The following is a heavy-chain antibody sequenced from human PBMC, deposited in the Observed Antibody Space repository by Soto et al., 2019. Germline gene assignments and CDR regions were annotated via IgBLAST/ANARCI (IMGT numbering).Heavy chain of an antibody. J-gene: IGHJ6*02. CDR3: ATDVSGGYDSYGMGV. CDR1: GGSFISYI. D-gene: IGHD5-12*01. V-gene: IGHV1-69*08. Sequence: GASVKVSCKASGGSFISYIFTWVRQAPGQRLEWMGRSIPIQGRADYAQKFQGRVTMTEDTSTDTAYMELSSLRSEDTAVYYCATDVSGGYDSYGMGVWGQGTTVTVSS. CDR2: SIPIQGRA.